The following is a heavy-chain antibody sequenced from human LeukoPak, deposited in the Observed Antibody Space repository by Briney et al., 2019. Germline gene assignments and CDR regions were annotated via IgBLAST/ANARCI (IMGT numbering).Heavy chain of an antibody. Sequence: SETLSLTCTVSGGSISSYYWSWIRQPPGKGLEWIGYIYYSGSTNYNPSLKSRVTISVDTSKNQFSLKLSSVTAADTAVYYCASLLLGAHYFDYWGQGTLVTVSS. CDR1: GGSISSYY. CDR2: IYYSGST. V-gene: IGHV4-59*01. J-gene: IGHJ4*02. CDR3: ASLLLGAHYFDY. D-gene: IGHD3-22*01.